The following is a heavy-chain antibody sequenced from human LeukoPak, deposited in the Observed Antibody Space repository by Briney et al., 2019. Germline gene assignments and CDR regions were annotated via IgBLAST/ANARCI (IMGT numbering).Heavy chain of an antibody. CDR3: TREMIPFGGVFVRGHN. CDR2: TYYRSKWYN. Sequence: SQTLSLTCAISGDSVSSNSAAWNWIRQSPSRGLEWLGRTYYRSKWYNDYAVSVKSRITINPDTSKNQFSLQLNSVTPEDTAVYYCTREMIPFGGVFVRGHNWGQGTLVTVSS. J-gene: IGHJ4*02. V-gene: IGHV6-1*01. D-gene: IGHD3-16*02. CDR1: GDSVSSNSAA.